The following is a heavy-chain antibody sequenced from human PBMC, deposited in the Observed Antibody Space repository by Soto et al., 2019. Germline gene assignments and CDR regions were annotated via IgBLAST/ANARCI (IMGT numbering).Heavy chain of an antibody. V-gene: IGHV1-69*13. CDR3: ARGNPPAYGSGRLYYYYYGMDV. CDR2: IIPIFGTA. J-gene: IGHJ6*02. Sequence: SVKVSCKASGGTFSSYAISWVRQALGQGLEWMGGIIPIFGTANYAQKFQGRVTITADESTSTAYMELSSLRSEDTAVYYCARGNPPAYGSGRLYYYYYGMDVWG. CDR1: GGTFSSYA. D-gene: IGHD3-10*01.